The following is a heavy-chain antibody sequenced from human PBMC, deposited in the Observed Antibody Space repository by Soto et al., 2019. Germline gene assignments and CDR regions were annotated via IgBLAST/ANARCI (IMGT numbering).Heavy chain of an antibody. CDR2: IVPIFGIA. V-gene: IGHV1-69*12. Sequence: QVQLAQSGAELKRPGSSVKVSCKPSGDTFSAYAISWVRQAPGQGLEWMGGIVPIFGIANYTRKFQDRVTVSADESTRTAYMELSSLRPDDTAVYFCATGDWGATRPWEVYSFYGMDVWGQGTTVIVSS. J-gene: IGHJ6*02. D-gene: IGHD6-6*01. CDR1: GDTFSAYA. CDR3: ATGDWGATRPWEVYSFYGMDV.